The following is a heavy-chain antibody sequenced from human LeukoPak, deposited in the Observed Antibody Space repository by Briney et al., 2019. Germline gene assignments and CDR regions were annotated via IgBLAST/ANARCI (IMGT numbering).Heavy chain of an antibody. V-gene: IGHV3-30*18. CDR1: GFTFSSYG. CDR3: AKEEMVRGVIIIWAGVDNWFDP. Sequence: GGSLRLSCAASGFTFSSYGMHWVRQAPGKGLEWVAVISYDGNNKYYADSVKGRFTISRDNSKNTLYLQMNSLRAEDTAVYYCAKEEMVRGVIIIWAGVDNWFDPWGQGTLVTVSS. CDR2: ISYDGNNK. D-gene: IGHD3-10*01. J-gene: IGHJ5*02.